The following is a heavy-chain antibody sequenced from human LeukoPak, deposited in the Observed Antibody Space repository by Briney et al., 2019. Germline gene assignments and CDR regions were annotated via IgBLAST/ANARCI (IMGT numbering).Heavy chain of an antibody. V-gene: IGHV3-30*18. Sequence: PGGSLRLSCAASGFTFSSYGMHWVRQAPGKGLEWVAVISYDGSNKYYADSVKGRFTISRDNSKNTLYLQMNSLRAEDTAVYYCAKGTLLWFGELFLWGQGTLVTVSS. CDR1: GFTFSSYG. CDR2: ISYDGSNK. CDR3: AKGTLLWFGELFL. J-gene: IGHJ4*02. D-gene: IGHD3-10*01.